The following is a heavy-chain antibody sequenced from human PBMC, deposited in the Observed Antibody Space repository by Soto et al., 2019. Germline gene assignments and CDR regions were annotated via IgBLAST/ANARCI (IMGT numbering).Heavy chain of an antibody. CDR3: AQTLGSAVAGPGRFDL. CDR2: ITPMFGTA. Sequence: QVQLVQSGAEVKQPGSSVKVSCKASGGTFSRYAISWVRQAPGQGLEWMGGITPMFGTANYAQKFQGRVTITADESTSTVHMELRRLRSEDTAVYYCAQTLGSAVAGPGRFDLWGRGTLVIVSS. V-gene: IGHV1-69*12. D-gene: IGHD6-19*01. J-gene: IGHJ2*01. CDR1: GGTFSRYA.